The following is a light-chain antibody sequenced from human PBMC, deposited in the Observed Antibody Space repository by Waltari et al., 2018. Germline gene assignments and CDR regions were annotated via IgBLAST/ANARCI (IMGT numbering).Light chain of an antibody. CDR3: ATWDSSLSVVV. CDR1: SSNIGNYH. J-gene: IGLJ2*01. Sequence: QSVLTQPPSVSAAPGQKVTISCSGSSSNIGNYHVSWYQQVPGTAPKPFIYDNKKRPSWIPDRFSGSQSGTSATLGITGLHTGDEADYYCATWDSSLSVVVFGGGTKVTVL. V-gene: IGLV1-51*01. CDR2: DNK.